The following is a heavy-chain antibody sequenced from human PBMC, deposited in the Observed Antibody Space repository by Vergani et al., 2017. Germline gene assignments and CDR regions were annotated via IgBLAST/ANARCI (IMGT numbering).Heavy chain of an antibody. J-gene: IGHJ5*02. CDR1: GFTFSSYS. CDR2: ISSSSSYI. CDR3: ASGGPNYDSSGYYH. Sequence: VQLVETGGGLVKPGGSLRLSCAASGFTFSSYSMNWVRQAPGKGLEWVSSISSSSSYIYYADSVKGRFTISRDNAKNSLYLQMNSLRAEDTAVYYCASGGPNYDSSGYYHWGQGTLVTVSS. V-gene: IGHV3-21*01. D-gene: IGHD3-22*01.